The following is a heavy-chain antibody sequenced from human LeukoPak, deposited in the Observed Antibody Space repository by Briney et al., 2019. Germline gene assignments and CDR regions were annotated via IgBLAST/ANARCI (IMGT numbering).Heavy chain of an antibody. J-gene: IGHJ4*02. D-gene: IGHD6-6*01. Sequence: GGSLRLSCAASGFTFSSYEMNWVRQAPGKGLEWISYISSSGGTIYNADSVKGRFTISRDNAKNSLYLQMNSLRAEDTAVYYCARMRPELDYWGQGTLVTVSS. CDR3: ARMRPELDY. V-gene: IGHV3-48*03. CDR2: ISSSGGTI. CDR1: GFTFSSYE.